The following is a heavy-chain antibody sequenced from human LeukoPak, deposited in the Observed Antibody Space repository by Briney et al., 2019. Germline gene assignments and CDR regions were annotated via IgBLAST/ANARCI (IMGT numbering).Heavy chain of an antibody. J-gene: IGHJ4*02. CDR3: AGGRGYSYGSFDY. CDR2: ISYDGSNK. D-gene: IGHD5-18*01. V-gene: IGHV3-30*03. CDR1: GFTFSSYS. Sequence: PGGSLRLSCAASGFTFSSYSMNWVRQAPGKGLEWVAVISYDGSNKYYADSVKGRFTISRDNSKNTLYLQMNSLRAEDTAVYYCAGGRGYSYGSFDYWGQGTLVTVSS.